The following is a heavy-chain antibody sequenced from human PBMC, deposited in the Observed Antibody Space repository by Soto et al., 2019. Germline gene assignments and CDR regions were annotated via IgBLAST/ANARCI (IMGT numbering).Heavy chain of an antibody. CDR3: AREEGYYDSSGYYEGKD. V-gene: IGHV3-48*02. CDR2: ISSSSSTI. J-gene: IGHJ4*02. D-gene: IGHD3-22*01. Sequence: QPGGSLRLSCAASGFTFSSYSMNWVRQAPGKGLEWVSYISSSSSTIYYADSVKGRFTISRDNAKNSLYLQMNSLRDEDTAVYYCAREEGYYDSSGYYEGKDWGQGTLVTVSS. CDR1: GFTFSSYS.